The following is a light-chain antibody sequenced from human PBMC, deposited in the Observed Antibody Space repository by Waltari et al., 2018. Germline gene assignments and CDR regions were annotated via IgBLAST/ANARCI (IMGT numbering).Light chain of an antibody. Sequence: QSALTQPASVSGSPGQSITVSCTGTSSDVGAYHYVSWYQQHPGKAPRLIIYNVNSRPSGVSHRFSGSKSDHTASLTISGLQAEDEADYYCASYTKTSTLVFGGGTRLTVL. CDR1: SSDVGAYHY. CDR2: NVN. CDR3: ASYTKTSTLV. V-gene: IGLV2-14*03. J-gene: IGLJ2*01.